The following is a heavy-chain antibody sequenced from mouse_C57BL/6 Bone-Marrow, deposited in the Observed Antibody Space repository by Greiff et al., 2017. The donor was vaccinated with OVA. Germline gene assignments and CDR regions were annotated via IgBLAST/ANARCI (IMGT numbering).Heavy chain of an antibody. CDR3: ARHLPAPYAMDY. J-gene: IGHJ4*01. CDR1: GYTFTDYN. Sequence: VQLQQSGPELVKPGASVKISCKASGYTFTDYNMHWVKQSHGKSLEWIGYINPNNGGTSYNQKFKGKATLTVNKSSSTAYMELRSLTSEDSAVYYCARHLPAPYAMDYWGQGTSVTVSS. V-gene: IGHV1-22*01. CDR2: INPNNGGT.